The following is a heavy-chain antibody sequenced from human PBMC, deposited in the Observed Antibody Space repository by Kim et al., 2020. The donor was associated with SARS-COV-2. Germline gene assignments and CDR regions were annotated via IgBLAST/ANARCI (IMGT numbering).Heavy chain of an antibody. D-gene: IGHD6-13*01. CDR3: ARLGEYSSSWFDY. Sequence: SETLSLTCTVSGGSISSSSYYWGWIRQPPGKGLEWIGSIYYSGSTYYNPSLKSRVTISVDTSKNQFSLKLSSVTAADTAVYYCARLGEYSSSWFDYWGQG. J-gene: IGHJ4*02. CDR1: GGSISSSSYY. CDR2: IYYSGST. V-gene: IGHV4-39*01.